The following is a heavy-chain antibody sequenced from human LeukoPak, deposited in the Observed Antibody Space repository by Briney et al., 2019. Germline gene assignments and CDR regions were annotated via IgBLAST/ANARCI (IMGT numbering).Heavy chain of an antibody. Sequence: PSETLSLTCTVSNGSISSYYWSWIRQPAGKGLEWIGRIYTSGSTSYNPSLKSRVTMSVDMSKNQFSLKLSSVTAADTAVYYCARAKVDNFKRWLQLKGEYYFDYWGQGTLVTVSS. CDR2: IYTSGST. D-gene: IGHD5-24*01. J-gene: IGHJ4*02. V-gene: IGHV4-4*07. CDR1: NGSISSYY. CDR3: ARAKVDNFKRWLQLKGEYYFDY.